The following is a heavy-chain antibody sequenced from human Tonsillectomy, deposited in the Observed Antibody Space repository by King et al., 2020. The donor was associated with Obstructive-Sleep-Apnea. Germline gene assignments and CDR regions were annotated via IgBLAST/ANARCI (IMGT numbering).Heavy chain of an antibody. V-gene: IGHV4-31*03. CDR2: IYYSGST. CDR3: ARDYDSSGVVAFDI. CDR1: GGSISSGGYY. J-gene: IGHJ3*02. Sequence: QLQESGPGLVKPSQTLSLTCTVSGGSISSGGYYWSWIRQHPVKGLEWIGYIYYSGSTYYNPSLKSRVTISVDTSKNQFSLKLSSVTAADTAVYYCARDYDSSGVVAFDIWGQGTMVTVSS. D-gene: IGHD3-22*01.